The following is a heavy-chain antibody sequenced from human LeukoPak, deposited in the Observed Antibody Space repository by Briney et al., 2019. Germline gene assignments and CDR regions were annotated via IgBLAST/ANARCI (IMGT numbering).Heavy chain of an antibody. CDR1: GFSFNNYA. CDR3: AKTQWKVGATDYFDY. J-gene: IGHJ4*02. D-gene: IGHD1-26*01. Sequence: GGSLRLSCAASGFSFNNYAMTWVRQAPGKGLEWVSNINDNGGQRHYADSVKGRFTISRDNSKNTLFLQMDSLRAEDTAVYYCAKTQWKVGATDYFDYWGQGILVTVSS. V-gene: IGHV3-23*01. CDR2: INDNGGQR.